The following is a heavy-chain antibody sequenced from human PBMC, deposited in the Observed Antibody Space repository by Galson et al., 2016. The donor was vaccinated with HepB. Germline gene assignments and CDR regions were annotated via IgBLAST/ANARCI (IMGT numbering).Heavy chain of an antibody. CDR3: AREALIAVTLLDV. D-gene: IGHD6-19*01. CDR1: GFAFSSHG. J-gene: IGHJ6*02. CDR2: IWSDGSNK. Sequence: SLRLSCAASGFAFSSHGLYWVRQAPGKGLEWVSVIWSDGSNKYYADSVKGRFTISRDNSKNTLYLQMNSLRAEDTAVYYCAREALIAVTLLDVWGQGTTVTASS. V-gene: IGHV3-33*01.